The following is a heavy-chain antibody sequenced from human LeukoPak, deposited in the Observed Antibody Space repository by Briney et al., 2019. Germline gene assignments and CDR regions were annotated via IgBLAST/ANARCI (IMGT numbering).Heavy chain of an antibody. D-gene: IGHD2-15*01. CDR3: ARDFYGGYCSGGSCYNSRGWFDP. CDR2: IIPIFGTA. J-gene: IGHJ5*02. Sequence: GGSLRLSCAASGFTFSSYWISWVRQAPGQGLEWMGGIIPIFGTANYAQKFQGRVTITADKSTSTAYMELSSLRSEDTAVYYCARDFYGGYCSGGSCYNSRGWFDPWGQGTLVTVSS. CDR1: GFTFSSYW. V-gene: IGHV1-69*06.